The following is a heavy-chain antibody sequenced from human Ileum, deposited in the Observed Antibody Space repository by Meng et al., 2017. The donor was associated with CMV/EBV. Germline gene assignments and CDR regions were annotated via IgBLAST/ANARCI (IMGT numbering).Heavy chain of an antibody. CDR2: RHKNGNY. J-gene: IGHJ4*02. CDR3: AIYYGGVGWRGY. CDR1: GSSISSDKYH. V-gene: IGHV4-61*02. D-gene: IGHD2-21*01. Sequence: QVRLHDPGPVLSKPAQPLSPTCSVSGSSISSDKYHWSRIRQPAGKGLEGIGKRHKNGNYNYNASLKCRVTISIDTSKNQLSLTLTSVTAADTAVYYCAIYYGGVGWRGYWAQGTLVTVSS.